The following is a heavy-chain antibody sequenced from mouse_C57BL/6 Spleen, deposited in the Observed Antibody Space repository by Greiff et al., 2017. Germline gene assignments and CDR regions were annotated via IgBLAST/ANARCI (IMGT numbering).Heavy chain of an antibody. CDR1: GYTFTSYW. CDR3: ARGVPIGYGTSMDY. D-gene: IGHD1-1*01. V-gene: IGHV1-64*01. J-gene: IGHJ4*01. Sequence: QVQLQQPGAELVKPGASVKLSCKASGYTFTSYWMHWVKQRPGQGLEWIGMIHPNSGSTNYNEKFKSKATLTVDKSSSTAYMQLSSLTADDSAVYYCARGVPIGYGTSMDYWGQGTSVTVSS. CDR2: IHPNSGST.